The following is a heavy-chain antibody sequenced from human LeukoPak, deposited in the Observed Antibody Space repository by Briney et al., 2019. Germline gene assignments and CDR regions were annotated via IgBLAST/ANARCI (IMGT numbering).Heavy chain of an antibody. V-gene: IGHV4-38-2*02. CDR3: TGENAGTIVDY. D-gene: IGHD6-13*01. CDR1: GYSISSGYY. J-gene: IGHJ4*02. Sequence: SETLSLTCAVSGYSISSGYYWGWIRQPPGKGLEWIGSIYHSGSTYYNPSLKSRVTISVDMSKNQSSLKLSSVTAADPAVYFCTGENAGTIVDYWGPGTLVTVSS. CDR2: IYHSGST.